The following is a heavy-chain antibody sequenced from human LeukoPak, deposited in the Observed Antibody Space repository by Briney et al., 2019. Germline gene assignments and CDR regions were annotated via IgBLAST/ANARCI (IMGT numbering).Heavy chain of an antibody. CDR2: IGTAGDT. Sequence: GGSLRLSCAASGFTFSSYDMHWVRQATGKGLEWVSAIGTAGDTYYPGSVKGRFTISRENAKNSLYLQMNSLRAGDTAVYYCARDSSHPYSSGWQGDYGMDVWGQGTTVTVSS. V-gene: IGHV3-13*01. J-gene: IGHJ6*02. CDR3: ARDSSHPYSSGWQGDYGMDV. D-gene: IGHD6-19*01. CDR1: GFTFSSYD.